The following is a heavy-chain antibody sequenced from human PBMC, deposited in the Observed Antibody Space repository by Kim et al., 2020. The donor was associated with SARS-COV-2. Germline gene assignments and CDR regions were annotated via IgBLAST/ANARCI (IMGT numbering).Heavy chain of an antibody. D-gene: IGHD1-26*01. CDR3: ARMSGTTSRWFDP. J-gene: IGHJ5*02. Sequence: YSRSFQGQVTISADKSISTAYLQWTSLQASDTAMYYCARMSGTTSRWFDPWGQGTLVTVSS. V-gene: IGHV5-51*01.